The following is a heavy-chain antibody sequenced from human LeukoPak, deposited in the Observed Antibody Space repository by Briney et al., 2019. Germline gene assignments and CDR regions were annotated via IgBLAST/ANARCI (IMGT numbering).Heavy chain of an antibody. D-gene: IGHD2-15*01. CDR1: GGSFSGYY. V-gene: IGHV4-34*01. J-gene: IGHJ5*02. Sequence: SETLSLTCAVYGGSFSGYYWSWIGQPPWKGLEWIGEINHSGSTNYNPSVKSRVTISVDTSKNQFSLKLSSVTAADTAVYYCARYVGQDWFDPWGQGTLVTVSS. CDR2: INHSGST. CDR3: ARYVGQDWFDP.